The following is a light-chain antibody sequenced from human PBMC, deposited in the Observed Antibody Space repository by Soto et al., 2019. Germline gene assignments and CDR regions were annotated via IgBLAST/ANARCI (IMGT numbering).Light chain of an antibody. J-gene: IGKJ1*01. V-gene: IGKV4-1*01. Sequence: DIVMTQSPDSLAVSLGERATINCKSSQSILYSSYNKNYLAWYQQKPGQPPKLLIDWASTRESGVPDRFSGSGSGEYFSLTSSSQQDEDVAVYYRQQYNSTPTFGQGTKVEIK. CDR2: WAS. CDR3: QQYNSTPT. CDR1: QSILYSSYNKNY.